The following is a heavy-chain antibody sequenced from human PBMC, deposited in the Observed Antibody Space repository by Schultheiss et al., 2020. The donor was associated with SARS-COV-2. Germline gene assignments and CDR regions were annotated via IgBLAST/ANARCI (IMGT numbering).Heavy chain of an antibody. CDR2: IYYSGST. V-gene: IGHV4-31*01. Sequence: SQTLSLTCTVSGGSISSGGYYWSWIRQHPGKGLEWIGYIYYSGSTYYNPSLKSLVTISVDTSKNQFSLKLSSVTAADTAVYYCARGVITIFGVRWFDPWGQGTLVTVSS. J-gene: IGHJ5*02. CDR3: ARGVITIFGVRWFDP. D-gene: IGHD3-3*01. CDR1: GGSISSGGYY.